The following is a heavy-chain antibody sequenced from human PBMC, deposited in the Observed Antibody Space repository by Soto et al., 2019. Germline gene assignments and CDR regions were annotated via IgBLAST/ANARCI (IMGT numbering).Heavy chain of an antibody. CDR2: ISYDGSNK. CDR3: AKDRPQATFLEWIDY. CDR1: GFTFSSYG. Sequence: GGSLRLSCAASGFTFSSYGMHWVRQAPGKGLEWVAVISYDGSNKYYADSVKGRFTISRDNSKNTLYLQMNSLRAEDTAVYYCAKDRPQATFLEWIDYWGQGTLVTVSS. V-gene: IGHV3-30*18. J-gene: IGHJ4*02. D-gene: IGHD3-3*01.